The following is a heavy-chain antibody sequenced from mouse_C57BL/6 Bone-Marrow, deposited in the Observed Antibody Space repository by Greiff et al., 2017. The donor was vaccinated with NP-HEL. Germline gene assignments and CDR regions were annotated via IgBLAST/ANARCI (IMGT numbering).Heavy chain of an antibody. D-gene: IGHD1-1*01. CDR2: IDPSDSST. V-gene: IGHV1-59*01. J-gene: IGHJ1*03. CDR3: ARGREIYYYGSSYWYCDV. CDR1: GYTFTSYW. Sequence: VQLQQSGAELVRPGTSVKLSCKASGYTFTSYWMHWVKQRPGQGLEWIGVIDPSDSSTNSNQKFKGKATLTVDTSSSTAYMQLSSLTADDSAVYYCARGREIYYYGSSYWYCDVWGTGTTVTVSS.